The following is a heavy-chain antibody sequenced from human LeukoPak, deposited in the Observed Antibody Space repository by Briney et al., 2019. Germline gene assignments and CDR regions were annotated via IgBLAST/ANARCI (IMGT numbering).Heavy chain of an antibody. CDR1: GGSISSYY. Sequence: PSETLSLTCTVSGGSISSYYWSWIRQPPGKGLEWIGYIYYSGSTNYNPSLKSRVTISVDTSKNQFSLKPSSVTAADTAVYYCARGQYYYDSSGYYASYHYYYYYYMDVWGKGTTVTVSS. V-gene: IGHV4-59*01. CDR2: IYYSGST. J-gene: IGHJ6*03. D-gene: IGHD3-22*01. CDR3: ARGQYYYDSSGYYASYHYYYYYYMDV.